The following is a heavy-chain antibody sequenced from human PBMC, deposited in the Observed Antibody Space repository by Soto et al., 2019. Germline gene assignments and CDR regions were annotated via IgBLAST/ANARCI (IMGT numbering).Heavy chain of an antibody. CDR1: GFTFSSYS. V-gene: IGHV3-48*01. J-gene: IGHJ4*02. CDR2: ISSSSSTI. D-gene: IGHD3-10*01. CDR3: ARDDKFVVLGFFDY. Sequence: GGSLRLSCAASGFTFSSYSMNWVRQAPGKGLEWVSYISSSSSTIYYADSVKGRFTISRDNAKNSLYLQMNSLRAEDTAVYYCARDDKFVVLGFFDYWGQGTLVTVSS.